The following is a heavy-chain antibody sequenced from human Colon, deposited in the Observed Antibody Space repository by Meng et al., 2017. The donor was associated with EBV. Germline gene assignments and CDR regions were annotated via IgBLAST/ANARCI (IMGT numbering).Heavy chain of an antibody. V-gene: IGHV4-4*02. D-gene: IGHD3-10*01. J-gene: IGHJ5*02. CDR2: INDSGST. Sequence: QVQLVGSGRGLAQPSGTLPLTCGVSGVSISSNFRWTCVRQPPGKGLEWFGDINDSGSTNYNPSLNSRISTSLDKSNTHFSLKVNSVTAADTAVYYCARVSGRSFDPWGQGTLVTVSS. CDR1: GVSISSNFR. CDR3: ARVSGRSFDP.